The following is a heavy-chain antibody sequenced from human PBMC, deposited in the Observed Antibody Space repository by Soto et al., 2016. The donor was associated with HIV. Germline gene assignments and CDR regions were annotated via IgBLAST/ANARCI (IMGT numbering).Heavy chain of an antibody. Sequence: EVQLWESGGGLIQPGGSLRLSCAASGFTFTSYAMNWVRRAPGRGLEWVSTVTGNGDIKYYADSVQGRFTISRDNSENTLSLQMNSLRAEDTALYYCAKDGDHDILTGHGHYFDYWGQGILVTVS. J-gene: IGHJ4*02. CDR1: GFTFTSYA. V-gene: IGHV3-23*01. D-gene: IGHD3-9*01. CDR2: VTGNGDIK. CDR3: AKDGDHDILTGHGHYFDY.